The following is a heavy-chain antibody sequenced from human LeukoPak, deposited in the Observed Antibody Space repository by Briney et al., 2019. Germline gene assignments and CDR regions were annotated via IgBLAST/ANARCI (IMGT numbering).Heavy chain of an antibody. V-gene: IGHV3-23*01. Sequence: GGSLRLSCAVSGFTLSDYAMSWVRQAPGKGPEWISAIRGGSSDTYYADSVRGRFTISRDNSKYTLYLQMNSLSAEDTAVYYCAKDLFGVAGSWGYFQYWGPGTLVTVSS. J-gene: IGHJ1*01. CDR1: GFTLSDYA. D-gene: IGHD6-19*01. CDR2: IRGGSSDT. CDR3: AKDLFGVAGSWGYFQY.